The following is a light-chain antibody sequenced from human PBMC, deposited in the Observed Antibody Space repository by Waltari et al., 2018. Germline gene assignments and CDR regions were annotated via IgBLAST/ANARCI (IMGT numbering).Light chain of an antibody. CDR2: AAS. CDR3: QHFKNFPGT. Sequence: DIQMTQSPSTLSASVGGRVTITCRASPNIDGWLAWHQQKPGQAPKPLIYAASKLHTGVPSRVSGGGYGTEFTLTITDLQPDDFATYYGQHFKNFPGTFGQGTNVEV. J-gene: IGKJ1*01. V-gene: IGKV1-5*03. CDR1: PNIDGW.